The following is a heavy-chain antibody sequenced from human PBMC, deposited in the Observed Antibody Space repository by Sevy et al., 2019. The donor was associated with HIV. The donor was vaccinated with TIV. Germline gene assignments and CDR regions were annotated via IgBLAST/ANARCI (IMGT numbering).Heavy chain of an antibody. CDR1: GFTFSSYA. D-gene: IGHD5-12*01. Sequence: GGSLRLSCAASGFTFSSYAMHWVRQAPGKGLEWVAVISYDGSNKYYADSVKGRFTISRDNSKNTLYLQMNSLRAEDTAVYYCAGDPLVAPRFDYWGQGTLVTVSS. CDR3: AGDPLVAPRFDY. CDR2: ISYDGSNK. V-gene: IGHV3-30-3*01. J-gene: IGHJ4*02.